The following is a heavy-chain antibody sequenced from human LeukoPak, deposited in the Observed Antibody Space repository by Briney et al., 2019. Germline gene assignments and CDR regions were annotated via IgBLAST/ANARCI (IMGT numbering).Heavy chain of an antibody. V-gene: IGHV3-66*01. CDR2: TYGDGST. J-gene: IGHJ2*01. CDR3: ASRGSGHRNWYFDL. Sequence: EGSLRLSCAASGFTVSGNYMTWVRQAPGKGLEWVSVTYGDGSTSYADSVKDRFTISRDISKNTFFLQMNNLRAEDTAVYYCASRGSGHRNWYFDLWGRGTLVTVSS. D-gene: IGHD1-14*01. CDR1: GFTVSGNY.